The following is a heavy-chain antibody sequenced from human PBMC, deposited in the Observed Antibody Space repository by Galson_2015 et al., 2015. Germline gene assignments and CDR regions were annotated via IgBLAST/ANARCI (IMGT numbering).Heavy chain of an antibody. D-gene: IGHD3-3*01. V-gene: IGHV3-23*01. Sequence: SLRLSCAASGFTLSSYAMSWVRQAPGKGLEWVSAISGSGGSTYYADSVKGRFTISRDNSKNTLYLQMNSLRAEDTAVYYCAKEEWVAWAFDIWGQGTMVTVSS. CDR3: AKEEWVAWAFDI. CDR1: GFTLSSYA. CDR2: ISGSGGST. J-gene: IGHJ3*02.